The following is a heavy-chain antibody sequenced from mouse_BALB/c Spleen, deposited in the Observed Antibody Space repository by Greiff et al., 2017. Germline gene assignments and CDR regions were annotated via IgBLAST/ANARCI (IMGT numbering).Heavy chain of an antibody. CDR2: IRSKSNNYAT. CDR1: GFTFNTYA. CDR3: VRHGSGYYGSSYYFDY. J-gene: IGHJ2*01. Sequence: GGGLVQPKGSLKLSCAASGFTFNTYAMNWVRQAPGKGLEWVARIRSKSNNYATYYADSVKDRFTISRDDSQSMLYLQMNNLKTEDTAMYYCVRHGSGYYGSSYYFDYWGQGTTLTVSS. D-gene: IGHD1-1*01. V-gene: IGHV10-1*02.